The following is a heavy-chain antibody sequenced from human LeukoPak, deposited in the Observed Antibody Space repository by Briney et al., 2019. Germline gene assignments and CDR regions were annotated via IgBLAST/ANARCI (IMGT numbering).Heavy chain of an antibody. D-gene: IGHD6-13*01. J-gene: IGHJ4*02. Sequence: VASVKVSCKASGYTFTSYGISWVRQAPGQGLEWMGWISAYNGYTKYARNLQGRVTMTTDTSTTTAYMELRSLRSDDTAVYYCARTVYSSQTTVDYWGQGTLVTVSS. CDR3: ARTVYSSQTTVDY. CDR1: GYTFTSYG. CDR2: ISAYNGYT. V-gene: IGHV1-18*01.